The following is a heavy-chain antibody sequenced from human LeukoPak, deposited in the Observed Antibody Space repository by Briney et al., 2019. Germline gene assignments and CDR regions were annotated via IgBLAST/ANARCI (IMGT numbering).Heavy chain of an antibody. D-gene: IGHD4-17*01. CDR1: GGTFSSYA. J-gene: IGHJ6*02. V-gene: IGHV1-69*05. CDR3: ASLRSTATHYGDYYYYGMDV. CDR2: IIPIFGTA. Sequence: GSSVKVSCKASGGTFSSYAISWVRQAPGQGLEWMGGIIPIFGTANYAQKFQGRVTITTDESTSTAYMELSSLRSEDTAVYYCASLRSTATHYGDYYYYGMDVWGQGTTVTVSS.